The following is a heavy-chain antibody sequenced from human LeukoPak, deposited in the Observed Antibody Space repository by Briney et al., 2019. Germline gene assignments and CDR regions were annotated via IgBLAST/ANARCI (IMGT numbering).Heavy chain of an antibody. CDR2: IANDGRDK. CDR3: AKDQQIVSAKYYFDS. Sequence: PGTSLRLSCAASGFTFSRYAMHWVRRAPGKGLEWVAVIANDGRDKHSTDSVKGRFTITRDNAKNTVYLQMNSLGVEDTAVYYCAKDQQIVSAKYYFDSWGQGILVTVSS. J-gene: IGHJ4*02. CDR1: GFTFSRYA. V-gene: IGHV3-30*18. D-gene: IGHD1/OR15-1a*01.